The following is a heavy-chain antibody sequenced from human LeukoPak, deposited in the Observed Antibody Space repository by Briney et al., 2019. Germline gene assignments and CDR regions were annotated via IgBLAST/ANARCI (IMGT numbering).Heavy chain of an antibody. V-gene: IGHV4-59*01. CDR2: IYYSGST. J-gene: IGHJ4*02. CDR3: ARDRPSGSQSFDY. CDR1: GVSISSYY. D-gene: IGHD1-26*01. Sequence: SETLALTCTVSGVSISSYYWSWIRQPPGKGLEWIGYIYYSGSTNYNPSLKSRVTISVDTSKNQFSLKLSSVTAADTAVYYCARDRPSGSQSFDYWGQGTLVTVSS.